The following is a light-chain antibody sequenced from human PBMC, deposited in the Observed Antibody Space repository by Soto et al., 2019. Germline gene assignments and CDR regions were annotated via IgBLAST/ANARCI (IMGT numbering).Light chain of an antibody. CDR1: SKDVGGYNY. CDR2: DVT. J-gene: IGLJ1*01. V-gene: IGLV2-14*01. Sequence: QSVLTQPASVSGSPGQSITISCPGTSKDVGGYNYVSWYQQHPVKAPKLMIYDVTNRPSGVSDRFSGSKSGNTASLTISGLQAEDEADYYCSSYTSSSTPYVFGTGTKVTVL. CDR3: SSYTSSSTPYV.